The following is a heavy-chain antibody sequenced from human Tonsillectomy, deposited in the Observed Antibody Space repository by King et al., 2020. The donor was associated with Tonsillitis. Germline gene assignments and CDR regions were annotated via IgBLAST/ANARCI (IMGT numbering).Heavy chain of an antibody. D-gene: IGHD3-22*01. V-gene: IGHV1-46*01. J-gene: IGHJ4*02. CDR2: INPSAGST. CDR3: ARGQYYYDSSGYYPLYSDY. Sequence: QLVQSGAEVTKPGASVKVSCKASGYTFTSYYMHWVRQAPGQGLEWMGIINPSAGSTSYAQKFQGRATMTRDTSTSTVYMELSSLTSEDTAVYYCARGQYYYDSSGYYPLYSDYWGQGTLITVSS. CDR1: GYTFTSYY.